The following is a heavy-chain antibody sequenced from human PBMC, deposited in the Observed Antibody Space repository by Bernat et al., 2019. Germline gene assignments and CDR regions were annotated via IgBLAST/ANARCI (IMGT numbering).Heavy chain of an antibody. D-gene: IGHD6-6*01. CDR1: RFTFSSYA. Sequence: EVQLLESGGGLIQPGGSLRLSCAASRFTFSSYAMNWVRQAPGKGLAWVSAISGDGVSTYYADSVKGRFTISRDNPKNTLYLQVNSLRAEDTAVYYCARDLTYSSWCGGYWFDPCGQGTLVTVSS. CDR3: ARDLTYSSWCGGYWFDP. J-gene: IGHJ5*02. CDR2: ISGDGVST. V-gene: IGHV3-23*01.